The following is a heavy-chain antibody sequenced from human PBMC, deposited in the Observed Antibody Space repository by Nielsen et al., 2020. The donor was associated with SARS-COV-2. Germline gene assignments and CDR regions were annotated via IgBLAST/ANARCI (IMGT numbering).Heavy chain of an antibody. CDR1: GFSFSTYW. Sequence: GESLKISCAASGFSFSTYWMHWVRQAPGKGLVWVSRINQDGSTTNYGDSVQGRFTISRDNARNTLYLQMSGLRAEDTGVYYCASRQDGYNYDTQRGQGTRVTVSS. J-gene: IGHJ4*02. D-gene: IGHD5-24*01. V-gene: IGHV3-74*01. CDR3: ASRQDGYNYDTQ. CDR2: INQDGSTT.